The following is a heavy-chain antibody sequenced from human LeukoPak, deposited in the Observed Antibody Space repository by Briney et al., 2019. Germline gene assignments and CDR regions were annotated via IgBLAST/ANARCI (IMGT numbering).Heavy chain of an antibody. CDR1: GFTFKKYW. V-gene: IGHV3-7*01. D-gene: IGHD5-24*01. CDR3: ARETPRRGETRDGYR. CDR2: IKEDGSET. Sequence: GESLRLSCAASGFTFKKYWMNWVRQVPGKGLECLANIKEDGSETYYADSVKGRFTISRDNPKNLLFLQINSLRVEDTAVYYCARETPRRGETRDGYRWGQGTLVTVSS. J-gene: IGHJ4*02.